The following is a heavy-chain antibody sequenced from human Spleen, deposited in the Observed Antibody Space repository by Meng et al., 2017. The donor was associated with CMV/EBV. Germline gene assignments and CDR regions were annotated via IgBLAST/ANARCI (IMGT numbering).Heavy chain of an antibody. CDR1: GYTFNGHY. Sequence: SGYTFNGHYLHWVRQAPGQGLEWMGWINPYSGDTNFAQKFQGRITMTRGTSISTAYVELRGLRSDDTAFYFCAREDVALVTGLFDIWGQGTLVTVSS. CDR3: AREDVALVTGLFDI. J-gene: IGHJ1*01. CDR2: INPYSGDT. V-gene: IGHV1-2*02. D-gene: IGHD5-18*01.